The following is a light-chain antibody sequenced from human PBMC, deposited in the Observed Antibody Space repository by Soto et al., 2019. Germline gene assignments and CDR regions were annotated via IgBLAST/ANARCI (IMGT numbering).Light chain of an antibody. J-gene: IGKJ5*01. V-gene: IGKV3-11*01. CDR2: DAS. CDR3: QQRSTWPT. Sequence: EILMTQSPATLSVSPGERATLSCRASKSVDFHLAWYQQKPGQAPRLLIYDASVRATGTPARFSGSGSGTAFTLTISSLEPEDFALYYCQQRSTWPTFGQGTRLEIK. CDR1: KSVDFH.